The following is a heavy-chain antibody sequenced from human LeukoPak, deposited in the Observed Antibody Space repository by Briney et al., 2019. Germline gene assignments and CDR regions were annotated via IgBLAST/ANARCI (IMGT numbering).Heavy chain of an antibody. CDR1: GHTFTDYY. V-gene: IGHV1-2*02. CDR2: INPNSGGT. D-gene: IGHD2-2*01. CDR3: ARDRLYCSSTSCYSDAFDI. J-gene: IGHJ3*02. Sequence: GASVKVSCKASGHTFTDYYMHWVRQAPGQGLEWMGWINPNSGGTNYAQKFQGRVTMTRDTSISTAYMELGRLRSDDTAVYYCARDRLYCSSTSCYSDAFDIWGQGTMVTVSS.